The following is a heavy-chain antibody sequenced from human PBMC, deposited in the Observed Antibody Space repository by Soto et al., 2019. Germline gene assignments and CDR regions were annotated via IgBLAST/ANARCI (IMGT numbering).Heavy chain of an antibody. Sequence: ASVKVSCKASGYTFTSYGISWVRQAPGQGLEWMGWISAYNGNTNYAQKFQGKVTMTIDTSTSTAYMELRSLRSDDTAVYYCARGVNYYDSSGSSWFDPWGQGALVTVSS. CDR3: ARGVNYYDSSGSSWFDP. V-gene: IGHV1-18*01. D-gene: IGHD3-22*01. J-gene: IGHJ5*02. CDR1: GYTFTSYG. CDR2: ISAYNGNT.